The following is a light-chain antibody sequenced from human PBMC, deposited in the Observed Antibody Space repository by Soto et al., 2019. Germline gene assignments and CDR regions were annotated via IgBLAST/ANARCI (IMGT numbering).Light chain of an antibody. V-gene: IGKV3-20*01. Sequence: EIVLTQSPDTLSLSPGERATLPCRASQSISSSFFAWYLQRPGQPPRLLIYGASTRATGIPDRFRGSGSGTDFTLTISRLEPEDYAVYYCQHYGSSWAFGRGTKVEVK. CDR2: GAS. J-gene: IGKJ1*01. CDR3: QHYGSSWA. CDR1: QSISSSF.